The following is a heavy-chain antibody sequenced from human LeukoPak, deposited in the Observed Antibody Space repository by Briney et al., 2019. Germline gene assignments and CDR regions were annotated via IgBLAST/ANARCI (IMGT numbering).Heavy chain of an antibody. CDR2: INPNSGGT. V-gene: IGHV1-2*02. CDR1: GYTFTGYY. Sequence: ASVKVSCKASGYTFTGYYMHWVRQAPGQGLEWMGWINPNSGGTNYAQKFQGRVTMTRDTSISTAYMDLSSLRSDDTAVYYCARGCQYQLLIYFYYYMDVWGKGTTVTVSS. J-gene: IGHJ6*03. CDR3: ARGCQYQLLIYFYYYMDV. D-gene: IGHD2-2*01.